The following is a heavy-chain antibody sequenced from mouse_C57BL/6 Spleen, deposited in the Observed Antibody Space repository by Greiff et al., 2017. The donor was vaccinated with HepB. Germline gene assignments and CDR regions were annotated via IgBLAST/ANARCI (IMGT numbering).Heavy chain of an antibody. Sequence: EVQLQQSGPELVKPGASVKIPCKASGYTFTDYNMDWVKQSHGKSLEWIGDINPNNGGTIYNQKFKGKATLTVDKSSSTAYMELRSLTSEDTAVYYCARRGPYGSRGAYWGQGTLVTVSA. CDR3: ARRGPYGSRGAY. CDR2: INPNNGGT. D-gene: IGHD1-1*01. J-gene: IGHJ3*01. V-gene: IGHV1-18*01. CDR1: GYTFTDYN.